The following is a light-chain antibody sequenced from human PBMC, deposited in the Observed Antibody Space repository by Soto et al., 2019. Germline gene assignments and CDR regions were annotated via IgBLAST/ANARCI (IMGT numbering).Light chain of an antibody. V-gene: IGLV2-14*01. J-gene: IGLJ2*01. CDR3: SSYTLNTTVI. Sequence: QSVLIQPASVSGSPGQSITISCTGTSSDIGRYKYVSWYQHHPDKAPKLLIYEVSNRPSGVSSRFSGSKPGNAASLIISGLQAEDEADYFCSSYTLNTTVIFGGGTQLTVL. CDR2: EVS. CDR1: SSDIGRYKY.